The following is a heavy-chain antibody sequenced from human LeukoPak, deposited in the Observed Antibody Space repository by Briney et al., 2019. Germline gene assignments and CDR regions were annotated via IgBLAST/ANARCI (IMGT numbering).Heavy chain of an antibody. CDR3: AGYHAYGVTTPPLGY. CDR2: IYHSGST. J-gene: IGHJ4*02. D-gene: IGHD4-17*01. CDR1: AYSISSGYY. Sequence: SETLSLTCTVSAYSISSGYYWGWIRQPPGKGLEWIGSIYHSGSTYYNPSLKSRVTISVDTSRNQFSLKLSSVTAADTAVYFCAGYHAYGVTTPPLGYWGQGTLVTVSS. V-gene: IGHV4-38-2*02.